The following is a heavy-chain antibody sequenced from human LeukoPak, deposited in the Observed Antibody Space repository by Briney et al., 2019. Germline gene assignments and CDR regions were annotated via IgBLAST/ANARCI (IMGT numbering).Heavy chain of an antibody. Sequence: AGGSLRLSCAASGFTFSSYAMSWVRQAPGKGLEWVSAISSSGGITYYADSVKGRFTISRDNSKNTLYLQMNSLRAEDTAVYYCAKDPLVGATEGRSDAFDIWGQGTMVTVSS. CDR3: AKDPLVGATEGRSDAFDI. J-gene: IGHJ3*02. CDR2: ISSSGGIT. CDR1: GFTFSSYA. V-gene: IGHV3-23*01. D-gene: IGHD1-26*01.